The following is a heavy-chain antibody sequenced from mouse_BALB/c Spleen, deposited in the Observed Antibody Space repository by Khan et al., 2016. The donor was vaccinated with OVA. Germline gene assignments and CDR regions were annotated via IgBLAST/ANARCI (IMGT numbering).Heavy chain of an antibody. CDR1: GYTFTSYT. V-gene: IGHV1-4*01. D-gene: IGHD2-14*01. CDR3: VRDGAYHRNDGLFAY. J-gene: IGHJ3*01. CDR2: INPSNGYT. Sequence: VQLPESEAELARPGASVNMSCKASGYTFTSYTIHWIKLRPGQGQEWIGFINPSNGYTNYSQKFKEKATLTETKSSTTVYMQLSSLTSDDSAVYNCVRDGAYHRNDGLFAYWGQGILVIAS.